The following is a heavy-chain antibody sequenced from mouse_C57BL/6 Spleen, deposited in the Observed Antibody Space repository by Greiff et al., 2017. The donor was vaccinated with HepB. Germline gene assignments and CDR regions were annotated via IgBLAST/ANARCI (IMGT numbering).Heavy chain of an antibody. CDR1: GYAFTNYL. D-gene: IGHD2-1*01. CDR3: ARYGIYWYFDV. J-gene: IGHJ1*03. V-gene: IGHV1-54*01. Sequence: QVQLQQSGAELVRPGTSVKVSCKASGYAFTNYLIEWVKQRPGQGLEWIGVINPGSGGTNYTEKFKGKATLTADKSSSTAYMQLSSLTSEDSAVYFCARYGIYWYFDVWGTGTTVTVSS. CDR2: INPGSGGT.